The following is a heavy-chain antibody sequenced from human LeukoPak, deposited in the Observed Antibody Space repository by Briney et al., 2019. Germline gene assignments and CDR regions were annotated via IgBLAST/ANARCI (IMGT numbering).Heavy chain of an antibody. Sequence: QSGGSLRLSCAASGFTFSSYDMHWVRRAPGKGLEGVAVISYDGSNKYYADSVKGRFTISRDNSKNTLYLQMNSLRAQDTAVYYCARDQWKGLDYWGQGTLVTVSS. V-gene: IGHV3-30-3*01. D-gene: IGHD1-1*01. CDR2: ISYDGSNK. CDR1: GFTFSSYD. CDR3: ARDQWKGLDY. J-gene: IGHJ4*02.